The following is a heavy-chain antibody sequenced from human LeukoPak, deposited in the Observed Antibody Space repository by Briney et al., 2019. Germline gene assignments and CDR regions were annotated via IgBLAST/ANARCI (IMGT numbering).Heavy chain of an antibody. V-gene: IGHV4-59*01. D-gene: IGHD2/OR15-2a*01. CDR2: IYYSGST. CDR3: ARDSKEYYYYGMDV. J-gene: IGHJ6*02. CDR1: GGSISSYY. Sequence: SETLSLTCTVSGGSISSYYWSWIRQPPGKGLEWIGYIYYSGSTNYNPSLKSRVTISVDTSKNQFSLKLSSVTAADTAVYYCARDSKEYYYYGMDVWGQGTTVTVSS.